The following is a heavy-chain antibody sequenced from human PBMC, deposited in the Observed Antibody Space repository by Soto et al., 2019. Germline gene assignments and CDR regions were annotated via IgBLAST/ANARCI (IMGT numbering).Heavy chain of an antibody. CDR2: ISYDGRQT. J-gene: IGHJ4*02. Sequence: QVQLVESGGGVVQPGRSLRLSCAASRFTFSRYAMHWVRQAPGKGLEWVAVISYDGRQTHYVDSVKGRFTISSDESDNTLYLQMSSLRPDDTAVYFSAKDGYFDTYYFDHWGQGTLVTVSS. V-gene: IGHV3-30*04. D-gene: IGHD3-22*01. CDR1: RFTFSRYA. CDR3: AKDGYFDTYYFDH.